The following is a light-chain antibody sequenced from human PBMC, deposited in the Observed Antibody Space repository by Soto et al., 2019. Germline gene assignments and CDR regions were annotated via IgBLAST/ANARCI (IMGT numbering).Light chain of an antibody. Sequence: VRTQSPASLAVSLGAQATINCRSSQRVLFRSNNKNYFAWYHQKAAQPPKLLLYWASTRESGGPDRFSGSGSGTAFTPTTSSLQAQEVAVYYCQQHYSTPLTFGGGTKVDIK. CDR3: QQHYSTPLT. CDR1: QRVLFRSNNKNY. J-gene: IGKJ4*01. V-gene: IGKV4-1*01. CDR2: WAS.